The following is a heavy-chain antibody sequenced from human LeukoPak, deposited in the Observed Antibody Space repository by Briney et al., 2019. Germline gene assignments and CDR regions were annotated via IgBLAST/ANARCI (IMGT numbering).Heavy chain of an antibody. D-gene: IGHD3-22*01. CDR2: ISAYNGNT. J-gene: IGHJ4*02. Sequence: ASVKVSCKASGYTFTDYYMHWVRQAPGQGLEWMGWISAYNGNTNYAQKLQGRVTMTTDTSTSTAYMELRSLRSDDTAVYYCARSSGYYDSSGYYLIDYWGQGTLVTVSS. V-gene: IGHV1-18*04. CDR1: GYTFTDYY. CDR3: ARSSGYYDSSGYYLIDY.